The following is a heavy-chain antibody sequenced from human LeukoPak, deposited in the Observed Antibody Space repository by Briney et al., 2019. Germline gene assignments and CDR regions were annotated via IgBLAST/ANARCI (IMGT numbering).Heavy chain of an antibody. CDR3: ARGSYSTGYYDI. Sequence: GASVKVSCKPSGYTFTAYYMHWVRQAPGQGLEWMGRINPNSGDTNYAQKFQGRVTMTRDTSISTAYMELSRLRSDDTAVYYCARGSYSTGYYDIWGQGTMVTVSS. V-gene: IGHV1-2*06. CDR1: GYTFTAYY. J-gene: IGHJ3*02. D-gene: IGHD6-19*01. CDR2: INPNSGDT.